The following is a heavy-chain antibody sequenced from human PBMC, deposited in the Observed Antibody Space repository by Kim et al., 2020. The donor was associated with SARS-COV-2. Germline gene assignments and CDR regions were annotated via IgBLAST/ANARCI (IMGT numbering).Heavy chain of an antibody. D-gene: IGHD6-19*01. CDR1: GFTFNNFA. CDR3: AKEGGSGWATDYFQH. J-gene: IGHJ1*01. Sequence: GGSLRLSCAASGFTFNNFAMAWVRQAPGKGLEWVSLLTDSGGDTYYADSVKGRFTISRDNSMNTLYLQMNSLRAEDTAIYFCAKEGGSGWATDYFQHWG. CDR2: LTDSGGDT. V-gene: IGHV3-23*01.